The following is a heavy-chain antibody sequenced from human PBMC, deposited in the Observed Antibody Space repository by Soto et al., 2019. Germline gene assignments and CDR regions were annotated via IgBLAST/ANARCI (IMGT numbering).Heavy chain of an antibody. CDR1: GYNFSTSW. CDR3: ARALRDYYYFGLDA. CDR2: IFPDDFDT. V-gene: IGHV5-51*01. J-gene: IGHJ6*02. Sequence: GAEVKKPGESLKISCKGSGYNFSTSWIAWVRQVPGEGLEWMGIIFPDDFDTRYSPSFKGQVTISVDKSINTAYLQWSGLKASDTAMYFCARALRDYYYFGLDAWGQGTTVTVSS. D-gene: IGHD2-21*02.